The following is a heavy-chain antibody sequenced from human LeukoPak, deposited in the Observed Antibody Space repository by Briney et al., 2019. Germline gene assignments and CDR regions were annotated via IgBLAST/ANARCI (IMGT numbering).Heavy chain of an antibody. CDR1: GFTFSSYG. V-gene: IGHV3-30*02. CDR2: IRYDGSNK. J-gene: IGHJ4*02. CDR3: AKDPTGYYYDSSGYYGGY. D-gene: IGHD3-22*01. Sequence: PGGSLRLSCAASGFTFSSYGMHWVRQAPGKGLEWVAFIRYDGSNKYYADSVKGRFTISRDNTKNPLYLQMNSLRAEDTAVYYCAKDPTGYYYDSSGYYGGYWGQGTLVTVSS.